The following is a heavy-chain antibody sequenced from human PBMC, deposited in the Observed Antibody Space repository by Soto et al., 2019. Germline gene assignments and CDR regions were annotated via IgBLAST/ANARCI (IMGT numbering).Heavy chain of an antibody. CDR1: GYTFTSYA. D-gene: IGHD2-2*01. Sequence: QVQLVQSGAEVKKPGASVKVSCKASGYTFTSYAMHWVRQAPGQRLEWMGWINAGNGNTKYSQKFQGRVTITRDTSASTAYMELSSLRSEDTAVYYCARLGLCSTRCPTHLPFDYWGQGTLVTVSS. CDR2: INAGNGNT. V-gene: IGHV1-3*01. CDR3: ARLGLCSTRCPTHLPFDY. J-gene: IGHJ4*02.